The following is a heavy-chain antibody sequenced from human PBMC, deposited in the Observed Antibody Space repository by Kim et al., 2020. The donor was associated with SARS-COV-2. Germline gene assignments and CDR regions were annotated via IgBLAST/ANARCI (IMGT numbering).Heavy chain of an antibody. CDR2: ISYDGSNK. J-gene: IGHJ2*01. Sequence: GGSLRLFCAASGFTFSSYAMHWVRQAPGKGLEWVAVISYDGSNKYYADSVKGRFTISRDNSKNTLYLQMNSLRAEDTAVYYCARGGYCSSTSCYRVFWYFDVWGRGTLVTVSS. D-gene: IGHD2-2*02. V-gene: IGHV3-30*04. CDR3: ARGGYCSSTSCYRVFWYFDV. CDR1: GFTFSSYA.